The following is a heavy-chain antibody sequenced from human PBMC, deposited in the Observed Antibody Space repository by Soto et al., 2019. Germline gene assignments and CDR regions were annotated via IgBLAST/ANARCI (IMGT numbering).Heavy chain of an antibody. J-gene: IGHJ3*02. CDR2: MNPNSGNT. CDR1: GYTFTSYD. CDR3: ARGINYYDSGDDAFDI. D-gene: IGHD3-10*01. Sequence: QVQLVQSGAEVKKPGASVKVSCKASGYTFTSYDINWVRQATGQGLEWMGWMNPNSGNTGYAQKFQGRVTMTRNSSISTADMELSSLRSEDTAVYYCARGINYYDSGDDAFDIWGPGTMVTVSS. V-gene: IGHV1-8*01.